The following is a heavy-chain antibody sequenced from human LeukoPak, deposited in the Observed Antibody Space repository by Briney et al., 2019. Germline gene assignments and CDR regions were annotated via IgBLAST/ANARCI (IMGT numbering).Heavy chain of an antibody. CDR1: GGSFSGYY. Sequence: SETLSLTCAVYGGSFSGYYWSWIRQPPGKGLEWIGEINHSGSTNYNPSLKSRVTISVGTSKNQFSLKLSSVTAADTAVYYCARGRRVATPGTWFDPWGQGTLVTVSS. CDR3: ARGRRVATPGTWFDP. D-gene: IGHD5-12*01. V-gene: IGHV4-34*01. J-gene: IGHJ5*02. CDR2: INHSGST.